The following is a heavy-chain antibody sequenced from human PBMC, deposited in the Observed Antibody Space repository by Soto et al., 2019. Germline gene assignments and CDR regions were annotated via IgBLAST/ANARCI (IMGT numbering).Heavy chain of an antibody. Sequence: SETLSLTCTVSGGSISSGGYYWNWIRQHPGKGLEWIGYIYYIGSTYYNPSLKIRVTISVDTSKNQFSLKLSSVTAADTAVYYCARSIDSWGQGTLVTVSS. V-gene: IGHV4-31*03. CDR1: GGSISSGGYY. J-gene: IGHJ5*01. CDR2: IYYIGST. CDR3: ARSIDS.